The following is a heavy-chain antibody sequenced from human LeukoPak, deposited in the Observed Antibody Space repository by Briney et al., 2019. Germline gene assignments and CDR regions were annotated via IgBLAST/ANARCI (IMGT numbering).Heavy chain of an antibody. J-gene: IGHJ4*02. D-gene: IGHD3-10*01. CDR3: AHDSPGNYGFDF. V-gene: IGHV2-5*01. Sequence: SGPTLVNPTQTLTLTCSISGFSLNTAAVGVAWIRQPPGKALEWLALIYGNDHKRYSPSLQSRLTITKGTSKNQVVLTMTSMDPVDTATYYCAHDSPGNYGFDFWGQGTLVTVSS. CDR2: IYGNDHK. CDR1: GFSLNTAAVG.